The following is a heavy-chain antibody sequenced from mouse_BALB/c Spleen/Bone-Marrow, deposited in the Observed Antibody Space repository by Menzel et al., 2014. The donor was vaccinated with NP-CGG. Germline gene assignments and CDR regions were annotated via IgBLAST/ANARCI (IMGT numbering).Heavy chain of an antibody. CDR1: GFPLTSYG. J-gene: IGHJ3*01. CDR2: IWAGGST. Sequence: QVQLKESGPGLVAPSQSLSITCTVSGFPLTSYGVHWVRQPPGKGLEWLGVIWAGGSTNYNSALMSRLSISKDNSKSQVFLKMNSLQTDDTAMYYCASLYLFAYWGQGTLVTVSA. D-gene: IGHD5-1-1*01. CDR3: ASLYLFAY. V-gene: IGHV2-9*02.